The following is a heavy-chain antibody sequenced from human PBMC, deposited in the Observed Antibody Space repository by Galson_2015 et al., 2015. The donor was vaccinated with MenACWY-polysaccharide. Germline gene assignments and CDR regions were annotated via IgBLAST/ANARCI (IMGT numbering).Heavy chain of an antibody. J-gene: IGHJ5*02. Sequence: SVKVSCKASGYTFTNYGITWVRQAPGQGLEWMGWIGAYNGKTNYAQKLQGRVTMTTDTSTSTAYMELRSLRSDDTAVYYCARENVLLWSTRWFDPWGQGTLVTVSS. CDR2: IGAYNGKT. V-gene: IGHV1-18*01. D-gene: IGHD3-10*01. CDR1: GYTFTNYG. CDR3: ARENVLLWSTRWFDP.